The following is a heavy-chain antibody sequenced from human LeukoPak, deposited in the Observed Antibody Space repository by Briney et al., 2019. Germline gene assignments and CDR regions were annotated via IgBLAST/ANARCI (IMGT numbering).Heavy chain of an antibody. D-gene: IGHD3-22*01. V-gene: IGHV1-46*01. CDR1: GYTLTELS. Sequence: ASVRVSCKVSGYTLTELSIHWVRQAPAQGLEWMGIINPSGGSTSYAQKFQGRVTMTRDTSTSTVYMELSSLRSEDTAVYYCARGWYYDSSGYPTSGYFQHWVQGTLATVSS. CDR3: ARGWYYDSSGYPTSGYFQH. J-gene: IGHJ1*01. CDR2: INPSGGST.